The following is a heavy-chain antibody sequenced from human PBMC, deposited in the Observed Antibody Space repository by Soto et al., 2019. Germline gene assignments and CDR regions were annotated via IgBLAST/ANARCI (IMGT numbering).Heavy chain of an antibody. Sequence: QVQLVQSGAEVKKPGSSVKVSCKASGGTFSSYAISWVRQAPGQGLEWMGGIIPIFGTANYAQKFQGRVTITADESTSTAYMELSSLRSEDTAVYYCARVRYCISTSCYFIPTNAYYYYGMDVW. CDR2: IIPIFGTA. CDR1: GGTFSSYA. D-gene: IGHD2-2*01. V-gene: IGHV1-69*12. CDR3: ARVRYCISTSCYFIPTNAYYYYGMDV. J-gene: IGHJ6*01.